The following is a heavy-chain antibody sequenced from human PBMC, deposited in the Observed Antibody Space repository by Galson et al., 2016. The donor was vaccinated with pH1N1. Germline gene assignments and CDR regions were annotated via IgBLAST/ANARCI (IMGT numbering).Heavy chain of an antibody. CDR1: GSNSDYN. J-gene: IGHJ3*02. Sequence: SLRLSCAASGSNSDYNMNWVRLAPGKGLEWVSSISGSGGRKHYADSVQGRFTISRDNSKSTLYLQMNSLRAGDTALYFCAKGGYGDYGLDVFDIWGQGTMVIVSS. CDR2: ISGSGGRK. V-gene: IGHV3-23*01. D-gene: IGHD4-17*01. CDR3: AKGGYGDYGLDVFDI.